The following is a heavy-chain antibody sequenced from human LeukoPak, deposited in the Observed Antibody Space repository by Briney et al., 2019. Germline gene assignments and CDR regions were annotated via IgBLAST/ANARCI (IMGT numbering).Heavy chain of an antibody. Sequence: SETLSLTCAVYGGSFSGHYWSWIRQPPGKRLEWIGEINHSGSTDYNPSLKSRVTISVDTSKNQFSLKVGSVTAADTAVYYCARVIEGYYDSSAQYGGYFDYWGQGTLVTVSS. V-gene: IGHV4-34*01. CDR1: GGSFSGHY. D-gene: IGHD3-22*01. J-gene: IGHJ4*02. CDR3: ARVIEGYYDSSAQYGGYFDY. CDR2: INHSGST.